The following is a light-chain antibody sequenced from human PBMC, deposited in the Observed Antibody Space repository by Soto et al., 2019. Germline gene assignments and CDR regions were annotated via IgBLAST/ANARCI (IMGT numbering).Light chain of an antibody. CDR2: AAS. V-gene: IGKV1-39*01. Sequence: DIQMTQSPSSLSASVGDRVTITCRASQTITTYLNWYQQKPGKAPKLLIYAASSLQSGVPSRFSGSGSGTDFTLTISSLQPKDFATYYCQQTFTTPPGFGGGTKVEI. J-gene: IGKJ4*01. CDR3: QQTFTTPPG. CDR1: QTITTY.